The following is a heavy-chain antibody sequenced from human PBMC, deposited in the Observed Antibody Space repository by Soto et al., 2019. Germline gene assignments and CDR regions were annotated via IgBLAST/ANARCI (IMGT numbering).Heavy chain of an antibody. Sequence: QVQLVESGGGVVQPGRSLRLSCAASGFTFSSYGMHWVRQAPGKGLEWVAVIWYDGSNKYYADSVKGRFTISRDNSKNTLYLQMNSLRAEDTAVSYCARDREMATIDWYFDLWGRGTLVTVSS. CDR2: IWYDGSNK. CDR3: ARDREMATIDWYFDL. CDR1: GFTFSSYG. D-gene: IGHD5-12*01. V-gene: IGHV3-33*01. J-gene: IGHJ2*01.